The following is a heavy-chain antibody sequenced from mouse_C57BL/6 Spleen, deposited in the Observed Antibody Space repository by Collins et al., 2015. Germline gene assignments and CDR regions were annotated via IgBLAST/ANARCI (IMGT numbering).Heavy chain of an antibody. D-gene: IGHD3-2*02. J-gene: IGHJ4*01. CDR1: GYTFTTNG. Sequence: QTQLVQSGPELKKPGETVKISCKASGYTFTTNGMSWVKQAPGKGLKWMGWINTYSGVPIYADDFKGRFAFSLETSATTAYLQINNLKNEDTATYFCARGSSGYDYAMDYWGQGTSVTVSS. CDR3: ARGSSGYDYAMDY. V-gene: IGHV9-3*01. CDR2: INTYSGVP.